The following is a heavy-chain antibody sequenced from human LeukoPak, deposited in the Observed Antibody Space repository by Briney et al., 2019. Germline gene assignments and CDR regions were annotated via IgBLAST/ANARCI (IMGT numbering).Heavy chain of an antibody. CDR3: ARLLLNWGYDP. V-gene: IGHV4-4*09. CDR1: GGSISSYY. D-gene: IGHD7-27*01. J-gene: IGHJ5*02. Sequence: SETLSLTCTVSGGSISSYYWSWIRQPPGKGLEWIGYIYTGGSTNYNPSLKSRVTISVDTSKNQFSLKLSSVTAADTAVYYCARLLLNWGYDPWGQGTLVTVSS. CDR2: IYTGGST.